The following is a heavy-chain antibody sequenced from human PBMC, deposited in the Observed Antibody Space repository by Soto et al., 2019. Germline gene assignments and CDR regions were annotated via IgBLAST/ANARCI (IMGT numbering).Heavy chain of an antibody. CDR2: IYSSGST. CDR1: GGSINSYY. CDR3: ARGPWSYNSFDP. D-gene: IGHD3-10*01. J-gene: IGHJ5*02. V-gene: IGHV4-4*07. Sequence: ASETLSLTCVVSGGSINSYYWSWIRQPAGKGLEWIGRIYSSGSTNYNPSLKSRVTMAEDTSKNQFSLRLTSVTAADTAVYYCARGPWSYNSFDPWGQGTLVTVSS.